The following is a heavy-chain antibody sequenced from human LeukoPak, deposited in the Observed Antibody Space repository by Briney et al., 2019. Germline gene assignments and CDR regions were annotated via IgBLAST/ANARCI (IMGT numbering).Heavy chain of an antibody. CDR3: AKVRASWYFDL. CDR2: ISGSGGST. Sequence: GGSLRLSCAASGFTFSSYGMSWVRQPPGKGLEWVSAISGSGGSTYYADSVKGRFTISRDNSKNTLYLQMNSLRDEDTAVYYCAKVRASWYFDLWGRGTLVTVSS. J-gene: IGHJ2*01. V-gene: IGHV3-23*01. CDR1: GFTFSSYG.